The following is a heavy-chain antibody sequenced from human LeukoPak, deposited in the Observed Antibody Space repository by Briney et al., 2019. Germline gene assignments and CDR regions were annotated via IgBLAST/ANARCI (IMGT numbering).Heavy chain of an antibody. CDR3: AKGKSGWYDAFDI. J-gene: IGHJ3*02. Sequence: GGSLRLSCVASGFTFSNYAMSWVRQAPGKGLEWVSILSSSGGATYYADSVKGRFTISRDNSKNTLYLQMNSLRAEDTAVYYCAKGKSGWYDAFDIWGQGTMVTVSS. CDR1: GFTFSNYA. V-gene: IGHV3-23*01. CDR2: LSSSGGAT. D-gene: IGHD6-19*01.